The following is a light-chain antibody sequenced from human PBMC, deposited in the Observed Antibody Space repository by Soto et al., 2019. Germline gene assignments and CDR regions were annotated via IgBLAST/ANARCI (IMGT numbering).Light chain of an antibody. V-gene: IGLV3-1*01. CDR2: QHS. Sequence: SYELTQPPSVSVSPGQTASITCSGDKLGDKYACWYQQKPGQSPVLVIYQHSNRPSGIPERFSGSNSGNTATLTIGGTQAMGEADYYCQAWDSSTDVVFGGGTKLTVL. J-gene: IGLJ2*01. CDR1: KLGDKY. CDR3: QAWDSSTDVV.